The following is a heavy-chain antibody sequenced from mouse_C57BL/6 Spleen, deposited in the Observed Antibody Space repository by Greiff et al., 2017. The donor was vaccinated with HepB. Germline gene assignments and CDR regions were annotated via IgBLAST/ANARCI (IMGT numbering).Heavy chain of an antibody. D-gene: IGHD2-3*01. J-gene: IGHJ4*01. CDR2: IRNKANNHAT. CDR3: TRWLLRGNYAMDD. V-gene: IGHV6-6*01. Sequence: EVMLVESGGGLVQPGGSMKLSCAASGFTFSDAWMDWVRQSPEKGLEWVAEIRNKANNHATYYAESVKGRFTISRDDSKSSVYLQMNSLRAEDTGVYYCTRWLLRGNYAMDDWGQGTSVTVSS. CDR1: GFTFSDAW.